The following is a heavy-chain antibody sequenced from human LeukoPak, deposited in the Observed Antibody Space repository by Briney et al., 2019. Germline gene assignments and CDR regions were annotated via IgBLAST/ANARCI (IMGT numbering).Heavy chain of an antibody. V-gene: IGHV4-59*01. J-gene: IGHJ6*03. CDR3: ARASVTYYYYYYMDV. CDR2: IYYTGST. Sequence: PSETLSLTCTVSGNSISTYYWSWIRQPPGKGLEWIGYIYYTGSTNYNPSLKSRVTISVDTSKNQFSLKLSSVTAADTAVYYCARASVTYYYYYYMDVWGKGTTVTVSS. CDR1: GNSISTYY. D-gene: IGHD4-11*01.